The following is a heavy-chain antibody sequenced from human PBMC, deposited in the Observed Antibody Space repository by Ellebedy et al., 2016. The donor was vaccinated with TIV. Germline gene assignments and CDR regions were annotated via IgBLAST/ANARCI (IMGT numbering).Heavy chain of an antibody. CDR3: ARDVRGWGLYYFDY. CDR2: TYYRSKWNN. J-gene: IGHJ4*02. CDR1: GDSVSTDIG. D-gene: IGHD7-27*01. Sequence: SQTLSLTCVISGDSVSTDIGWNWIRQSPSRGLEWLGRTYYRSKWNNDYAVSLKSRITINPDTSKNQFSLKLSSVTAADTAVYYCARDVRGWGLYYFDYWGQGTLVTVSS. V-gene: IGHV6-1*01.